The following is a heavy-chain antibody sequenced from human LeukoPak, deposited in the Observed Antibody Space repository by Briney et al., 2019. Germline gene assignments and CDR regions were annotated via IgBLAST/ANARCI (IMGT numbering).Heavy chain of an antibody. V-gene: IGHV3-9*01. Sequence: GGSLRLSCAASGFTFYDYAMHGVRHAPGKGLEWVSGISWDSGSIVYADSVKGLFTISRDNAKISLYLQMNTLRAEDTALYYFVRVSSSWLGCFDPWGQGTLVTVSS. D-gene: IGHD6-13*01. J-gene: IGHJ5*02. CDR3: VRVSSSWLGCFDP. CDR1: GFTFYDYA. CDR2: ISWDSGSI.